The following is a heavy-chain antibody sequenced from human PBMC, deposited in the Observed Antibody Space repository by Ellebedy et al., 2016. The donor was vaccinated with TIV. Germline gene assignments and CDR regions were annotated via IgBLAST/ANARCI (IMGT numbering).Heavy chain of an antibody. V-gene: IGHV3-66*01. J-gene: IGHJ4*02. CDR1: GFTFNIYT. CDR3: TRARGGGGSVDY. CDR2: LQSGGVT. D-gene: IGHD2-21*01. Sequence: PGGSLRLSCAASGFTFNIYTMHWVRQAPGKGLEWVSVLQSGGVTHYADSVKGRFTVSRDNSRNTLYLQMNSLSVEDTAVYYCTRARGGGGSVDYWGQGTLVTVSS.